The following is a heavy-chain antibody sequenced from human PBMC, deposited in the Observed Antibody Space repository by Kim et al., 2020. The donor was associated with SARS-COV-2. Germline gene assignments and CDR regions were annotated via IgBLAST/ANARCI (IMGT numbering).Heavy chain of an antibody. CDR2: VIPSSDST. V-gene: IGHV1-46*01. D-gene: IGHD3-16*01. Sequence: ASVKVSCKASGYTFSSYIIHWVRQAPGQGLEWMGRVIPSSDSTRYAQNFQGRVTMTRDTSTSTVYMELSSLRSEDTAVYFCASGYGDLGCGGQGGLGT. CDR3: ASGYGDLGC. J-gene: IGHJ4*02. CDR1: GYTFSSYI.